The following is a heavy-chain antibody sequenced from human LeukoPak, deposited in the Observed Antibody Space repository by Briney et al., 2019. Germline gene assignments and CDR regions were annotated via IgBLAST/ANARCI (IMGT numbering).Heavy chain of an antibody. CDR1: GGSFSGYY. CDR3: ARPPDFDWTNFDY. D-gene: IGHD3-9*01. CDR2: INHSGST. Sequence: SETLSLTCAVYGGSFSGYYWSWIRQPPGKGLEWIGEINHSGSTNYNPSLKSRVTISVDTSKNQFSLKLSSVTAADTAVYYCARPPDFDWTNFDYWGQGTLVTVSS. V-gene: IGHV4-34*01. J-gene: IGHJ4*02.